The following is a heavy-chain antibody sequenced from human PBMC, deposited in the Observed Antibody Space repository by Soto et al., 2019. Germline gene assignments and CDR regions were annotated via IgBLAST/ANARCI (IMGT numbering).Heavy chain of an antibody. Sequence: SETLSLTCTVSGGSISSYYWSWIRQPPGKGLEWIGYIYYSGSTNYNPSLKSRVTISVDTSKNQFSLKLSSVTAADTAVYYCARHDYDYGDLNFDYWGQGTLVTVSS. CDR2: IYYSGST. J-gene: IGHJ4*02. V-gene: IGHV4-59*08. D-gene: IGHD4-17*01. CDR3: ARHDYDYGDLNFDY. CDR1: GGSISSYY.